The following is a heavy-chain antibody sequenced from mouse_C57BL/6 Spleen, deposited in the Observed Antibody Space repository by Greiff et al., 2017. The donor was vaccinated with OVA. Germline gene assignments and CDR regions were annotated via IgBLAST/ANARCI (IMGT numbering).Heavy chain of an antibody. J-gene: IGHJ1*03. D-gene: IGHD2-3*01. CDR1: GFTFSDYY. CDR3: ARRSYDGYFWYFDV. V-gene: IGHV5-16*02. CDR2: INYDGSST. Sequence: EVHLVESEGGLVQPGSSMKLSCTASGFTFSDYYMAWVRQVPEKGLEWVANINYDGSSTYYLDSLKSRFIISRDNAKNILYLQMSSLKSEDTATYYCARRSYDGYFWYFDVWGTGTTVTVSS.